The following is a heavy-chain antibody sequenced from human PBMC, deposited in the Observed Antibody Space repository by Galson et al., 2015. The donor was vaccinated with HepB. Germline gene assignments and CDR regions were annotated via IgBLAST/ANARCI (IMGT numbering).Heavy chain of an antibody. CDR3: VKLGPHYVWGSYLYDAFEI. Sequence: SLRLSCAASGFTFHTYAMSWVRQVPGKGLEWVSVVSDSGYTTYYEDSVKGRFTIPRDNSNNTLSLQLDRLRAEETAKDYCVKLGPHYVWGSYLYDAFEIWGQGTMVTVSS. D-gene: IGHD3-16*02. V-gene: IGHV3-23*01. J-gene: IGHJ3*02. CDR1: GFTFHTYA. CDR2: VSDSGYTT.